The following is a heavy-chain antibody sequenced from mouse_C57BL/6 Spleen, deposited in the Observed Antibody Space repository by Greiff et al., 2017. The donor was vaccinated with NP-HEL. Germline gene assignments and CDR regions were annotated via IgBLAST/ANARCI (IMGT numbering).Heavy chain of an antibody. V-gene: IGHV1-50*01. D-gene: IGHD4-1*01. Sequence: QVQLQQPGAELVKPGASVKLSCKASGYTFTSYWMQWVKQRPGQGLEWIGEIDPSDSYTNYNQKFKGKATLTVDTSSSTAYMQLSSLTSEDSAVYYCASGTGTDYWGQGTTLTVSS. J-gene: IGHJ2*01. CDR1: GYTFTSYW. CDR3: ASGTGTDY. CDR2: IDPSDSYT.